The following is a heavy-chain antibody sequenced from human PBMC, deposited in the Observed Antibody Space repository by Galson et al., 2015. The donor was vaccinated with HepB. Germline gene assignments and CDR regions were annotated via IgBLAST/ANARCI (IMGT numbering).Heavy chain of an antibody. CDR2: IAYDGSNK. J-gene: IGHJ6*03. CDR1: GFTFSSYG. Sequence: SLRLSCAASGFTFSSYGMHWVRQAPGKGLEWVAGIAYDGSNKYYADSVKGRFTISRDNSKNTLYLQMNSLRAEDTAVYYCAKIGSAIAAAGIWELGYYYYYMDVWGKGTTVTVSS. CDR3: AKIGSAIAAAGIWELGYYYYYMDV. D-gene: IGHD6-13*01. V-gene: IGHV3-30*18.